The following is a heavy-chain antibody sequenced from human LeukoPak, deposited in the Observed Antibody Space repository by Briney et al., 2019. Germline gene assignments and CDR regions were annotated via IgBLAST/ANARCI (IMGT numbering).Heavy chain of an antibody. Sequence: SVKVSCKASGGTFISYAISWVRQAPGQGLDWMGGIIPIFGTANYAQKFQGRVTITADKSTSTAYMELSSLRSEDTAVYYCARGYCSSTSCYATQYYFDYWGQGTLVTVSS. J-gene: IGHJ4*02. V-gene: IGHV1-69*06. D-gene: IGHD2-2*01. CDR2: IIPIFGTA. CDR1: GGTFISYA. CDR3: ARGYCSSTSCYATQYYFDY.